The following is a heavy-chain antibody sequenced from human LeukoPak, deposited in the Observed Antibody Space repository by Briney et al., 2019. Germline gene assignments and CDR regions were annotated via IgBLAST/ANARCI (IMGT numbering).Heavy chain of an antibody. CDR2: IWYDGSNK. CDR3: ARGGMVYVSRGSFDI. D-gene: IGHD2-8*01. J-gene: IGHJ3*02. CDR1: GFTFSSYG. Sequence: PGRSLRLSCAASGFTFSSYGMHWVRQAPGKGLEWVAVIWYDGSNKYYADSVKGRFTISRDNSKNTLYLQMNSLRAEDTAVYYCARGGMVYVSRGSFDIWGQGTMVTVSS. V-gene: IGHV3-33*01.